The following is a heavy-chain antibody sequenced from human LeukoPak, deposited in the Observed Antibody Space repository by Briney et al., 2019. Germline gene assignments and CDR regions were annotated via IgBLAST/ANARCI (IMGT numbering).Heavy chain of an antibody. CDR3: ARDFAPGERFLVDAFDI. J-gene: IGHJ3*02. CDR2: IIPIFGTA. D-gene: IGHD2/OR15-2a*01. CDR1: GGTFSSYA. V-gene: IGHV1-69*13. Sequence: ASVKVSCKASGGTFSSYAISWVRQAPGQGLEWMGGIIPIFGTANYAQKFQGRVTITADESTSTAYMELSSLRSEDTAVYYCARDFAPGERFLVDAFDIWGQGTMVTVSS.